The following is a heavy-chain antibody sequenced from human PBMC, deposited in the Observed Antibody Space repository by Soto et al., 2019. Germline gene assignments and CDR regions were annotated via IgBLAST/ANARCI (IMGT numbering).Heavy chain of an antibody. CDR2: INSGGDIT. V-gene: IGHV3-74*01. CDR1: GFALSRYW. D-gene: IGHD2-21*01. CDR3: ARSLWSPYFYYGLDV. Sequence: GGSLRLSCTASGFALSRYWMYWVRQAPGKGLVWVSHINSGGDITPYPDSVRGRFTISRDNSKNTLYLDMHSLTTDDTAVYFCARSLWSPYFYYGLDVWGQGTTVTVSS. J-gene: IGHJ6*02.